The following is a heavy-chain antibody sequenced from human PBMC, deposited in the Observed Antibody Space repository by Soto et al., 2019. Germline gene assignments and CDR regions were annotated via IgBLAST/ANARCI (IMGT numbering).Heavy chain of an antibody. CDR1: GFTFSSYA. V-gene: IGHV3-23*01. D-gene: IGHD3-22*01. CDR3: AKGDYYDSSGYHYYFDY. Sequence: EVQLLESGGGLVQPGGSLRLSCAASGFTFSSYAMSWVRQAPGKGLEWVSALSGSGGSTYYADSVKGRFTISRDNSKNPLYLQMNSLRAEDTAVYYCAKGDYYDSSGYHYYFDYWGQGTLVTVSS. J-gene: IGHJ4*02. CDR2: LSGSGGST.